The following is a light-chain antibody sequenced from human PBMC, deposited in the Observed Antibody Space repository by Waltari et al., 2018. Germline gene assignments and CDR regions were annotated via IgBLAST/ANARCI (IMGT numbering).Light chain of an antibody. CDR3: NSYTNNSTLV. Sequence: QSALTQPASVSGSPGQSITISCTGTSSDVGAYSYVSWYQQFPGNGPKLIIYDVLRGPSGVSNRFSGSKAGNTASLTISGLQGEDEAHYYCNSYTNNSTLVFGGGTELTVL. CDR2: DVL. J-gene: IGLJ3*02. V-gene: IGLV2-14*01. CDR1: SSDVGAYSY.